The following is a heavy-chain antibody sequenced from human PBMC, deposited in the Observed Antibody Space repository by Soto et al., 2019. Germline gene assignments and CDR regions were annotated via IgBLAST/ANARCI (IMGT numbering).Heavy chain of an antibody. Sequence: EVQLLESGGDLAQPGGSLRLICAASGFTFSNYAMTWVRQSPGKGLEWVSTITSAGSTFYGDTVKGRFTISRDNSKSTLNLQTTSLRAEDTAVYYCAKTDKFHSQSSSWAYRFDSWGQGTLVTVSS. CDR1: GFTFSNYA. CDR2: ITSAGST. D-gene: IGHD2-15*01. J-gene: IGHJ4*02. CDR3: AKTDKFHSQSSSWAYRFDS. V-gene: IGHV3-23*01.